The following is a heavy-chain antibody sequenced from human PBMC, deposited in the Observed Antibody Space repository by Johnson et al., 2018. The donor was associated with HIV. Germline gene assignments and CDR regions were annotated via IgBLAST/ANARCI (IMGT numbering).Heavy chain of an antibody. Sequence: VQLVESGGGVVQPGMSLRVSCAASGFTFSSYAMSWVRQAPGKGLEWVSAISGSGGSTYYADSVKGRFTISRDNSKNTLYLQMNSLRAEDTAVYYCARDSDSLYAFDIWGQGTMVTVSS. CDR1: GFTFSSYA. D-gene: IGHD3-22*01. V-gene: IGHV3-23*04. CDR3: ARDSDSLYAFDI. J-gene: IGHJ3*02. CDR2: ISGSGGST.